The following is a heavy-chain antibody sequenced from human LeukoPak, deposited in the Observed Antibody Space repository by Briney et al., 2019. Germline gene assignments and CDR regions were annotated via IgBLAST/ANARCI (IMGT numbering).Heavy chain of an antibody. Sequence: SETLSLTCTVSGGSISSYYWSWIRQHPGKGLEWIGYIYYSGSTYYNPSLKSRVTISVDTSKNQFSLKLSSVTAADTAVYYCARAGEAWYYFDYWGQGTLVTVSS. CDR2: IYYSGST. J-gene: IGHJ4*02. V-gene: IGHV4-59*06. D-gene: IGHD7-27*01. CDR1: GGSISSYY. CDR3: ARAGEAWYYFDY.